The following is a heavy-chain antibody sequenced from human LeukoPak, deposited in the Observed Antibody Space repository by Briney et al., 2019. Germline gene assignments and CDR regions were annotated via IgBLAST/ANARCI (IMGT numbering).Heavy chain of an antibody. V-gene: IGHV3-21*04. CDR2: ISSSSSYI. CDR3: AKDSAKKYDDY. CDR1: GFTFSSYS. J-gene: IGHJ4*02. D-gene: IGHD2/OR15-2a*01. Sequence: GGSLRLSCAASGFTFSSYSMNWVRQAPGKGLEWVSSISSSSSYIYYADSVKGRFTISRDNSKNTLYLQMNGLRAEDTAVYYCAKDSAKKYDDYWGQGTLVTVSS.